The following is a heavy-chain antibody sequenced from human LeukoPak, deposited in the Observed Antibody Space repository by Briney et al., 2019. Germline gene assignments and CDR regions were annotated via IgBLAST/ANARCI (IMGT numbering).Heavy chain of an antibody. D-gene: IGHD5-12*01. CDR2: IYYSGST. CDR1: GGSISSYY. J-gene: IGHJ4*02. V-gene: IGHV4-59*01. Sequence: PSETLSLTCTVSGGSISSYYWSWIRQPPGKGLEWIGYIYYSGSTNYNPSLKSRVTISVDTSKNQFSLKLSSVTAADTAVYYCARSPVATTLESDYWGQGTPVTVSS. CDR3: ARSPVATTLESDY.